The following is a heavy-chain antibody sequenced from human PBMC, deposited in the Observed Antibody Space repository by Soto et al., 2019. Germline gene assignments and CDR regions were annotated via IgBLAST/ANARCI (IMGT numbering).Heavy chain of an antibody. CDR1: GGSISSGGYS. V-gene: IGHV4-30-2*01. CDR2: IYHSGST. CDR3: ASQGH. Sequence: QLQLQECGSGLVKPSQTLSLTCAVSGGSISSGGYSWSWIRQPPGKGLEWIGYIYHSGSTYYNPSLKSRVTISVDRSKNQFSLKLSSVTAADTAVYYCASQGHWGQGTLVTVSS. J-gene: IGHJ4*02.